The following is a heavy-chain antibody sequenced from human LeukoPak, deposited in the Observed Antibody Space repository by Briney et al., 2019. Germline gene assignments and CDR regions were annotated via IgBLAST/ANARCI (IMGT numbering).Heavy chain of an antibody. CDR2: IYHSGST. CDR1: GGSISSSNW. V-gene: IGHV4-4*02. J-gene: IGHJ4*02. D-gene: IGHD3-22*01. Sequence: PSGTLSLTCAVSGGSISSSNWWSWVRQPPGKGLEWIGEIYHSGSTNYNPSLKSRVTISVDKSKNQFSLKLSSMTAADTAVYYCASLSETYYYDSSGYYDYWGQGTLVTVSS. CDR3: ASLSETYYYDSSGYYDY.